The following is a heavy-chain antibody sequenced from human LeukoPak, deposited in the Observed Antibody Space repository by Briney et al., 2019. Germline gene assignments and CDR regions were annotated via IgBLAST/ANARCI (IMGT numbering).Heavy chain of an antibody. D-gene: IGHD3-22*01. CDR3: ARGYYDSSGSDAFDI. V-gene: IGHV3-7*04. CDR1: GFTFSSYW. Sequence: GGSLRLSCAASGFTFSSYWMSWVRQAPGKGLEWVANIKQDGSEKYYVDSVKGRFTISRDNAKNSLYLQMNSLRAEDTAVYYCARGYYDSSGSDAFDIWGQGTMVTVSS. J-gene: IGHJ3*02. CDR2: IKQDGSEK.